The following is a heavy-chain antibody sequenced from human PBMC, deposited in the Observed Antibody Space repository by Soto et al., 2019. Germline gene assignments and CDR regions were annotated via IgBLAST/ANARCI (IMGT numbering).Heavy chain of an antibody. CDR3: TRSIGSGGVIEGFDY. D-gene: IGHD3-16*02. CDR1: GGTFNTYA. J-gene: IGHJ4*02. Sequence: QVQLVQSETEVKKPGSAVKVSCKASGGTFNTYAMNWVRQAPGQGLEWMGGIIPMFDTPRYAQKFQGRVTITVDESMTTAYMELSSLRSDDTAVYYCTRSIGSGGVIEGFDYWGQGTLVTVSS. CDR2: IIPMFDTP. V-gene: IGHV1-69*01.